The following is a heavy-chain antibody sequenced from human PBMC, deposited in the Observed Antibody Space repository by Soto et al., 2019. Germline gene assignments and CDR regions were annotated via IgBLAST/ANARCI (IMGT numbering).Heavy chain of an antibody. CDR2: IFYSGST. J-gene: IGHJ4*02. CDR1: GGSISGHF. V-gene: IGHV4-59*11. CDR3: ARVGSSGCSPDY. D-gene: IGHD6-19*01. Sequence: SETLSLTCTVSGGSISGHFWIWIRQPPGKALEWIGYIFYSGSTNYNPSLKSRVTISVDTSKNQFSLKLNSVTAADTAVYYCARVGSSGCSPDYWGQGTLVTVSS.